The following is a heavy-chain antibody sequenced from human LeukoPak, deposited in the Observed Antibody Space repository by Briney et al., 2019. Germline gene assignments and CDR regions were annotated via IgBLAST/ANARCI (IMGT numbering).Heavy chain of an antibody. CDR1: GGSVTSGNYY. V-gene: IGHV4-61*02. CDR2: IYTNGCA. J-gene: IGHJ4*02. CDR3: AREPPGY. Sequence: SETLSLTCTVSGGSVTSGNYYWNWIRQPAGKGLEWIGRIYTNGCASYNPSLKSRVTISIDASKNQFSLKLSSVTAADTAVYYCAREPPGYWGQGILVTVSS.